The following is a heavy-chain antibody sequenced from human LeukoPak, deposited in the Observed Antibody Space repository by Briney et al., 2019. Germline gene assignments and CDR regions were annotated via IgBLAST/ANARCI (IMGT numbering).Heavy chain of an antibody. CDR3: ARSGVLLWFGELSPPDY. J-gene: IGHJ4*02. CDR1: GFTFSSYG. Sequence: PGRSLRLSCAASGFTFSSYGMHWVRQAPGKGLEGVAVIWYDGSNKYYADSVKGRFTISRDNSKNTLYLQMNSLRAEDTAVYYCARSGVLLWFGELSPPDYWGQGTLVTVSS. V-gene: IGHV3-33*01. D-gene: IGHD3-10*01. CDR2: IWYDGSNK.